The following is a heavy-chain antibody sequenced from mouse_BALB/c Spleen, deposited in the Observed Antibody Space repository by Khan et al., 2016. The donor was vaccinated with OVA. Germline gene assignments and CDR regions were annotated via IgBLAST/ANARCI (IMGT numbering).Heavy chain of an antibody. D-gene: IGHD2-4*01. CDR3: AREGLRGVAMDY. V-gene: IGHV1S56*01. J-gene: IGHJ4*01. Sequence: QVQLKESGPELVKPGASVKISCKASHYTFTAYDINWEKQRPGQGLEWIGWIYPGDGINKDNENFVDTATLTADTSSNTAYMELTTLTSEKSAVYFCAREGLRGVAMDYWGQGTSVSVSS. CDR2: IYPGDGIN. CDR1: HYTFTAYD.